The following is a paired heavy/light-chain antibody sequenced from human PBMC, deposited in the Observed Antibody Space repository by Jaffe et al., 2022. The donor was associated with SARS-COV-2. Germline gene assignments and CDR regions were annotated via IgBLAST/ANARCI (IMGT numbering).Light chain of an antibody. J-gene: IGKJ2*01. CDR1: QSVLSSSDNKNY. CDR3: QQYYSTPYT. V-gene: IGKV4-1*01. Sequence: DIVMTQSPDSLAVSLGERATINCKSSQSVLSSSDNKNYLAWYQQEPGQPPKLLIYWASTRESGVPDRFSGSGSGTDFTLTISSLQAEDVAVYYCQQYYSTPYTFGQGTKLEIK. CDR2: WAS.
Heavy chain of an antibody. D-gene: IGHD3-10*01. V-gene: IGHV4-59*01. CDR3: AREQVSWSPRYGSGSYLPFDL. J-gene: IGHJ2*01. CDR2: MSYTGNT. CDR1: GGSISRYS. Sequence: QVQLQESGPGLVKPSETLSLTCAVSGGSISRYSWSWIRQPPGKGLEWIAYMSYTGNTNYNPFLKSRVTISIDTSKNQFSLKLNSVTAADTAVYYCAREQVSWSPRYGSGSYLPFDLWGRGTLVTVSS.